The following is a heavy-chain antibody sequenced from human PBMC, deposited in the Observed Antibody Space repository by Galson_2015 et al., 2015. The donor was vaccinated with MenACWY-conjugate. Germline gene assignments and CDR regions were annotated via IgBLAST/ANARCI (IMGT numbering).Heavy chain of an antibody. Sequence: SLRLSCAASGFTFSSYAMSWVRQTPGKGLEWVSAVSGSGGRTHYTDSVKGRFTISRDNSKNTLYLQMNSLRVEDTAVYYCAKGPAGYYGSGSPGDYWGQGTLVTVSS. CDR2: VSGSGGRT. CDR1: GFTFSSYA. CDR3: AKGPAGYYGSGSPGDY. D-gene: IGHD3-10*01. V-gene: IGHV3-23*01. J-gene: IGHJ4*02.